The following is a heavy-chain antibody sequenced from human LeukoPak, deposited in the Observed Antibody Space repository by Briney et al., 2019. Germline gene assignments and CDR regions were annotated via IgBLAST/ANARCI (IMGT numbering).Heavy chain of an antibody. D-gene: IGHD1-26*01. Sequence: PGGSLRLSCAASGFTFSNAWMSWVRQAPGKGLEWVGRIKSKTDGGTTDYAAPVKGRFTISRDDSKNTLYLRMNSLKTEDTAVYYCTTARVGAQFDYWGQGTLVTVSS. CDR2: IKSKTDGGTT. J-gene: IGHJ4*02. CDR3: TTARVGAQFDY. CDR1: GFTFSNAW. V-gene: IGHV3-15*01.